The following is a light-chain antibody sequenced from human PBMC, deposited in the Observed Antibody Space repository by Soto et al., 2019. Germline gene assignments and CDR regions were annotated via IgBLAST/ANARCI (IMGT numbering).Light chain of an antibody. CDR2: EVT. Sequence: QSALTQPPSVSGSPGQSVAISCTGTSCDLGNYNRVSWYQQPPGTAPKLIIYEVTNRPSGVPDRFSGSKSGDTATLTISGLQAEDEADYFCYSYTTSGTDVFGTGTKVTV. V-gene: IGLV2-18*02. J-gene: IGLJ1*01. CDR3: YSYTTSGTDV. CDR1: SCDLGNYNR.